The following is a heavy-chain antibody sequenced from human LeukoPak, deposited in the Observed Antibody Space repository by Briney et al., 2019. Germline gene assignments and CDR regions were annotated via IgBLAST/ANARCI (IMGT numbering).Heavy chain of an antibody. V-gene: IGHV4-4*07. CDR2: IYTSGST. D-gene: IGHD2-15*01. CDR1: GGSISSYY. Sequence: PSETLSLTCTVSGGSISSYYWSWIRQPAGKRLEWIGRIYTSGSTNYNPSLKSRVTMSVDTSKNQFSLKLSSVTAADTAVYYCASCSGGSCRKTYYYYMDVWGKGTTVTVSS. CDR3: ASCSGGSCRKTYYYYMDV. J-gene: IGHJ6*03.